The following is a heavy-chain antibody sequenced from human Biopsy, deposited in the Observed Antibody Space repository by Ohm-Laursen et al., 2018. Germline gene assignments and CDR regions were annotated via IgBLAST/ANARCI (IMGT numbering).Heavy chain of an antibody. CDR1: GASISDYY. J-gene: IGHJ4*02. Sequence: SETLSLTCAVSGASISDYYCVWIQQPAGKGLEWIGLIFTSGSTTYNPSLRSRVTMSVDTSKNQFTLKLSSVTAADTAIYYCAKGYPDYSYSSGFSYYFRYWGQGTLVTVSS. D-gene: IGHD3-22*01. V-gene: IGHV4-4*07. CDR3: AKGYPDYSYSSGFSYYFRY. CDR2: IFTSGST.